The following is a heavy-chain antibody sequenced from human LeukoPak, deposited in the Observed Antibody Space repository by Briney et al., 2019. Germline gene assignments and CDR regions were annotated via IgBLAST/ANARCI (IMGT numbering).Heavy chain of an antibody. CDR3: ASARPTSSWTAFDI. J-gene: IGHJ3*02. D-gene: IGHD6-13*01. CDR1: GFTFSSYE. V-gene: IGHV3-48*03. CDR2: IGRSGNTI. Sequence: GGSLRLSCEASGFTFSSYELNWVRQAPGKGLEWISYIGRSGNTIYYADSVRGRFSISRDDAKNSLYLEMNSLRAEDTAVYYCASARPTSSWTAFDIWGQGTMVTVSS.